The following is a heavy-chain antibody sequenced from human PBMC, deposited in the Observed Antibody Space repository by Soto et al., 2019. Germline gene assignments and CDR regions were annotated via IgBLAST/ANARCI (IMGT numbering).Heavy chain of an antibody. CDR2: IIPIFGTA. D-gene: IGHD3-3*01. V-gene: IGHV1-69*13. CDR1: GGTFSSYA. Sequence: SVKVSCKASGGTFSSYAISWVRQAPGQGLEWMGGIIPIFGTANYAQKFQGRVTITADESTSTAYMELSSLRSEDTAVYYCAREHDFWSGGSLTGADYYYYGMDVWGQGTTVTVSS. CDR3: AREHDFWSGGSLTGADYYYYGMDV. J-gene: IGHJ6*02.